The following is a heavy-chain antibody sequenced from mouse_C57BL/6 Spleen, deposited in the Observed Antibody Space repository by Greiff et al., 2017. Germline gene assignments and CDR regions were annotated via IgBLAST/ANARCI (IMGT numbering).Heavy chain of an antibody. V-gene: IGHV14-2*01. Sequence: EVKLVESGAELVKPGASVKLSCTASGFNIKDYYMHWVKQRTEQGLEWIGRIDPGDGETKSDPKFQGKATITADTSSKTAYLQLSSLTSEDTAVYYGAPHYDEPSYAMDYWGQGTSVTVSS. CDR1: GFNIKDYY. CDR3: APHYDEPSYAMDY. D-gene: IGHD1-1*01. J-gene: IGHJ4*01. CDR2: IDPGDGET.